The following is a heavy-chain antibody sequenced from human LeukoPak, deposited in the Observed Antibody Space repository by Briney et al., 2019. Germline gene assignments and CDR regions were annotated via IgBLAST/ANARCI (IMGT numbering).Heavy chain of an antibody. V-gene: IGHV4-34*01. CDR2: INHSGYT. J-gene: IGHJ4*02. CDR1: GVSFNDYY. Sequence: SETLSLTCAVSGVSFNDYYWSWVRQTPGKGLEWIGEINHSGYTNNSPSLKRRVPLSIDKSRKQFSLNLRSVTVADAGIYYCTRMTTGHDYWGQGTLVTVSS. D-gene: IGHD4-17*01. CDR3: TRMTTGHDY.